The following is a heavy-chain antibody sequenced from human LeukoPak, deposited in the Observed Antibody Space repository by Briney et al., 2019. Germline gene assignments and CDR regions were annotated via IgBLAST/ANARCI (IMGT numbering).Heavy chain of an antibody. CDR2: ISAYNGNT. V-gene: IGHV1-18*01. CDR3: ARASAVTTHFDY. CDR1: GYTFISYG. D-gene: IGHD4-17*01. J-gene: IGHJ4*02. Sequence: ASVKVSCKASGYTFISYGISWVRQAPGQGLEWMGWISAYNGNTNYAQKPQGRVTMTTDTSTSTAYMELRSLRSDDTAVYYCARASAVTTHFDYWGQGTLVTVSS.